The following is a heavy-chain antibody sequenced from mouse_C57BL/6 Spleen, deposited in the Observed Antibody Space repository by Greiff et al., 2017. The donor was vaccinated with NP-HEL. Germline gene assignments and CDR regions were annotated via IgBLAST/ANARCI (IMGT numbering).Heavy chain of an antibody. CDR2: ISDGGSYT. CDR1: GFTFSSYA. V-gene: IGHV5-4*01. CDR3: ARDQGGWLLRGAMDY. J-gene: IGHJ4*01. D-gene: IGHD2-3*01. Sequence: EVKVVESGGGLVKPGGSLKLSCAASGFTFSSYAMSWVRQTPEKRLEWVATISDGGSYTYYPDNVKGRFTISRDNAKNNLYLQMSHLKSEDTAMYYCARDQGGWLLRGAMDYWGQGTSVTVSS.